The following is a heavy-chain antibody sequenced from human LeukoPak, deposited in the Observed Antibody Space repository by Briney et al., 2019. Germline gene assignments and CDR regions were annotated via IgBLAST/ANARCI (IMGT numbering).Heavy chain of an antibody. V-gene: IGHV4-39*01. CDR2: VHYSGST. Sequence: SETLSLTCTVSGGSISSNSYCWGWIRQPPRKGLEWIGSVHYSGSTYYNPSLKSRVTISVDTSKNQFSLKLSSVTAADTAVYYCATPLGLGGYWGQGTLVTVSS. CDR3: ATPLGLGGY. J-gene: IGHJ4*02. CDR1: GGSISSNSYC. D-gene: IGHD1-26*01.